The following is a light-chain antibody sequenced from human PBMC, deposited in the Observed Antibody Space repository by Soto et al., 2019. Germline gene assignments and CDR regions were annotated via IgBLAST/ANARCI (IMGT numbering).Light chain of an antibody. J-gene: IGKJ1*01. CDR3: QQYYSYWT. CDR1: QSISSW. V-gene: IGKV1-5*03. CDR2: KAS. Sequence: DIQMTQSPSTLSASVGDRVTITCRASQSISSWLAWYQQKPGKAPKLLIYKASILESGVPSRFSDSGSGTEFTLTISSLQPDDFATYYCQQYYSYWTFGQGTKVEIK.